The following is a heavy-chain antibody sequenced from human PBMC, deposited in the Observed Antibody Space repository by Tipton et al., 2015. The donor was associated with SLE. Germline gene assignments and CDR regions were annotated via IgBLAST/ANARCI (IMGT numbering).Heavy chain of an antibody. J-gene: IGHJ2*01. Sequence: TLSLTCSLSGDSISSYFWNWVRQSPGKGLEWIGYVYYTGSTNYNPSLKSRVTISVDTSKNQFSLNLSSVTAADTAVYFCARVGRYYYDSTGYYSDWYFDLWGRGTLVTVSS. V-gene: IGHV4-59*01. CDR2: VYYTGST. D-gene: IGHD3-22*01. CDR1: GDSISSYF. CDR3: ARVGRYYYDSTGYYSDWYFDL.